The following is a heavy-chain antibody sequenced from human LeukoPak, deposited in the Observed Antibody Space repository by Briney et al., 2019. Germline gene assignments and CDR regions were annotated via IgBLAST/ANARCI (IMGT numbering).Heavy chain of an antibody. CDR3: ARASGYYYYGMDV. CDR1: GFTVSSNY. V-gene: IGHV3-53*01. Sequence: GGSLGLSCAASGFTVSSNYMSWVRQAPGKGLEWVSVIYSGGSTYYADSVKGRFTISRDNSKNTLYLQMNSLRAEDTAVYYCARASGYYYYGMDVWGKGTTVTVSS. J-gene: IGHJ6*04. D-gene: IGHD3-10*01. CDR2: IYSGGST.